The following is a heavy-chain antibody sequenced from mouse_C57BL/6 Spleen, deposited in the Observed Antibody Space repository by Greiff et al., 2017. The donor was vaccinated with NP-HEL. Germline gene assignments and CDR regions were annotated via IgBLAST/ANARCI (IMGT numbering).Heavy chain of an antibody. J-gene: IGHJ3*01. CDR1: GYTFTDYE. CDR3: TRGNWGGLFAY. CDR2: IDPETGGT. V-gene: IGHV1-15*01. D-gene: IGHD4-1*01. Sequence: QVQLQQSGAELVRPGASVTLSCKASGYTFTDYEMHWVKQTPVHGLEWIGAIDPETGGTAYNQKFKGKAILTADKSSSTAYMELRSLTSEDSAVYYCTRGNWGGLFAYWCQGTLVTVSA.